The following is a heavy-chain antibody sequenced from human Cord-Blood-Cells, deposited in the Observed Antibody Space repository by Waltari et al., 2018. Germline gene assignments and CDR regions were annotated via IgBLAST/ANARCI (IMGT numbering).Heavy chain of an antibody. Sequence: QVQLVQSGAEVKKPGASVKVSCKASGYTFTSYDINWVRQATGQGLEWMGWMNPNSGNTGYAQKFQGRVTMTRNTSISTAYMGLSSLRSEDTAVYYCARGRQQLVLDGEWFDPWGQGTLVTVSS. CDR1: GYTFTSYD. D-gene: IGHD6-6*01. J-gene: IGHJ5*02. CDR2: MNPNSGNT. V-gene: IGHV1-8*01. CDR3: ARGRQQLVLDGEWFDP.